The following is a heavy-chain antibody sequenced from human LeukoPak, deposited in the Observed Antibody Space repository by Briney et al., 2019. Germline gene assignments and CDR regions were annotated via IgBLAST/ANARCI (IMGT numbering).Heavy chain of an antibody. CDR2: ISYDGSNK. CDR1: GFTFSSYG. V-gene: IGHV3-30*18. CDR3: AKDLEDSSGWYNYYYYGMDV. J-gene: IGHJ6*02. D-gene: IGHD6-19*01. Sequence: PGRSLRLSCAASGFTFSSYGMHWVRQAPGKGLEWVAVISYDGSNKYYADSVKGRFTISRDNSKNTLYLQMNSLRAEDTAVYYCAKDLEDSSGWYNYYYYGMDVWGQGTTVTVSS.